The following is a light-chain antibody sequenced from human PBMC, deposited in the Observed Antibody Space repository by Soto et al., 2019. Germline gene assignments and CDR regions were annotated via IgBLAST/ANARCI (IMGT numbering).Light chain of an antibody. J-gene: IGLJ3*02. CDR3: SSYTTSNTLV. V-gene: IGLV2-14*01. CDR1: SSDVGAYNY. Sequence: QSVLTQPASVSGSPGQSITISCTGTSSDVGAYNYVSWYQQHPGKAPKLMIYEVSHRPSGVSNRFSGSKSGNTASLTISGLQSEDEADYFCSSYTTSNTLVFGGGTKVTVL. CDR2: EVS.